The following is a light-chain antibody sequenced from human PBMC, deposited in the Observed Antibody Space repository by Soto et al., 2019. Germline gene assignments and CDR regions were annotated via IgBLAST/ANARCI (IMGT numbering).Light chain of an antibody. V-gene: IGKV3-20*01. Sequence: EIVLTQSPGTLYLSPGERATLSCKASQSLSSSQLAWYQQKPGQAPRLLIYGAPSRATGIPDRISGSGSGTDFTLTISRLEAEDFAVYYCQQSRGSPLTFGQGTKVDIK. CDR1: QSLSSSQ. CDR3: QQSRGSPLT. J-gene: IGKJ1*01. CDR2: GAP.